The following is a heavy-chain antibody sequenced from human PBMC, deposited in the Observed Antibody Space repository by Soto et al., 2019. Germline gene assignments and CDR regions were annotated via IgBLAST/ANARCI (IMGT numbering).Heavy chain of an antibody. Sequence: ASGRGSWKGTCYTFTNHGISWVRQAPGQGLEWLGWISGHNGNTKYAQRLKGRVTMTADTSTSTAYMELRSLRSDDTAVYYCARDLYPLAYYFDFWGQGTLVPVSS. CDR1: CYTFTNHG. J-gene: IGHJ4*02. V-gene: IGHV1-18*04. CDR2: ISGHNGNT. D-gene: IGHD2-8*01. CDR3: ARDLYPLAYYFDF.